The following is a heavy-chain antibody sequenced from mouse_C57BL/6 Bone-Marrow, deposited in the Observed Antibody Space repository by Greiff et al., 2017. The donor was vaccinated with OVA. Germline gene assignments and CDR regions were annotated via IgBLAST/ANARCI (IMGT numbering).Heavy chain of an antibody. CDR2: INPNNGGT. Sequence: EVQLQQSGPELVKPGASVKISCKASGYTFTDYYMNWVKQSHGKSLEWIGDINPNNGGTSYNQKFKGKATLTVDKSSSTAYMELRSLTSEDSAVYYCARRILRYPYYAMDYWGQGTSVTVSS. CDR1: GYTFTDYY. J-gene: IGHJ4*01. CDR3: ARRILRYPYYAMDY. V-gene: IGHV1-26*01. D-gene: IGHD1-1*01.